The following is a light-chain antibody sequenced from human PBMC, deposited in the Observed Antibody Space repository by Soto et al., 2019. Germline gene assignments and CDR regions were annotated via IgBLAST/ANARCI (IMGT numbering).Light chain of an antibody. CDR2: GAS. Sequence: ESVLTQSPGALALSPGERATLSCRASQSVSSSFLAWYQQKPGQAPRVLIYGASSRATGIPDRFSGSGSGTDFTLTISRLEPEDFAVYYCHQYGSSPATFGQGTKVDIK. V-gene: IGKV3-20*01. CDR1: QSVSSSF. CDR3: HQYGSSPAT. J-gene: IGKJ1*01.